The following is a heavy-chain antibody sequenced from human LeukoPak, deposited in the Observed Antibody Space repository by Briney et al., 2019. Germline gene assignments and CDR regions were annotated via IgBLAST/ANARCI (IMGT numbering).Heavy chain of an antibody. CDR1: GFTFSSYW. V-gene: IGHV3-7*01. Sequence: GSLRLSCAASGFTFSSYWMSWVRQAPGKGLEWVANIQQDGSEKYYVDSVKGRFTISRDNANKSLYLQMNSLTAEDTAVYYCARDFPPNPRTWDAFDIWGQGTMVTVSS. CDR2: IQQDGSEK. CDR3: ARDFPPNPRTWDAFDI. J-gene: IGHJ3*02.